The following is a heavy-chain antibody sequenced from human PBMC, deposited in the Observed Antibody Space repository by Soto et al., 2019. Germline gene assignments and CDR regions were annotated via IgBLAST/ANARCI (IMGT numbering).Heavy chain of an antibody. CDR2: IYSGGST. Sequence: PGGSLRLSCAASGFTVSSNYMSWVRQAPGKGLEWVSVIYSGGSTYYADSVKGRFTISRDNSKNTLYLQMNSLRAEDTAVYYCARDGRYCSSTGCYIDRFGYYGMDVWGQGTTVTVSS. J-gene: IGHJ6*02. V-gene: IGHV3-53*01. CDR1: GFTVSSNY. D-gene: IGHD2-2*02. CDR3: ARDGRYCSSTGCYIDRFGYYGMDV.